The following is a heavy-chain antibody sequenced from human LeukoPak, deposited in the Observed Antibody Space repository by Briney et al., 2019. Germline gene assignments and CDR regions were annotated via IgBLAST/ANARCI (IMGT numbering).Heavy chain of an antibody. CDR1: GGSVSSGNYY. CDR2: VYTSGST. CDR3: ARVAVVGATTFDY. D-gene: IGHD1-26*01. Sequence: SETLSLTCTVSGGSVSSGNYYWSWVRQPAGKGLEWIGRVYTSGSTDYNPSLKSRVTISADTSKNQFSLKLSSVTAADTAVYYCARVAVVGATTFDYWGQGTLVTVSS. J-gene: IGHJ4*02. V-gene: IGHV4-61*02.